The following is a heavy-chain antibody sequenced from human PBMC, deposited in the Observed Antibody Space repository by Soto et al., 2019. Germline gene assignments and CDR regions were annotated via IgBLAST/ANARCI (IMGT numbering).Heavy chain of an antibody. V-gene: IGHV3-30*18. Sequence: GGSLRLSCAASGFTFRSFGMHWIRQAPGKGLEWVALISYDGTNKYYADSVRGRFTISRDNSKNTLYLEVNTLRVEDTAVYYCAKVLPATGIEGGGDAFDIWGQGTMVTVSS. CDR1: GFTFRSFG. J-gene: IGHJ3*02. D-gene: IGHD1-26*01. CDR3: AKVLPATGIEGGGDAFDI. CDR2: ISYDGTNK.